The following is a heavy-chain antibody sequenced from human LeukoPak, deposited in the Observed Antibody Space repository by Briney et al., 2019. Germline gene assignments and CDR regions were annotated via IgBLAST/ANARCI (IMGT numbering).Heavy chain of an antibody. CDR1: GGSFTDYY. J-gene: IGHJ6*02. V-gene: IGHV4-34*01. CDR3: ARGPVRDDGLTGISYYFGLDV. CDR2: IHHRAGA. Sequence: PSETLSLTCAVCGGSFTDYYWSWIRHLPGEGLEWIGEIHHRAGANYNPSLWGRVTISADTSKNQFSLHLTSVTAADTATFYCARGPVRDDGLTGISYYFGLDVWGHGTTVTVFS. D-gene: IGHD2-21*02.